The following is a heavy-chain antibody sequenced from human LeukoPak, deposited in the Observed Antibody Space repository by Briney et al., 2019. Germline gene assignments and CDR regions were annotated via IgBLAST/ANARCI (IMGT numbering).Heavy chain of an antibody. CDR3: ASAWWVAGGYFDY. CDR2: IYHSGST. Sequence: SETLSLTCAVSGYSISSGYYWGWIRQPPGKGLEWIGGIYHSGSTYYNPSLKSRVTISVDTSKNQFSLKLSSVTAADTAVYYCASAWWVAGGYFDYWGQGTLVTVSS. J-gene: IGHJ4*02. V-gene: IGHV4-38-2*01. CDR1: GYSISSGYY. D-gene: IGHD2-15*01.